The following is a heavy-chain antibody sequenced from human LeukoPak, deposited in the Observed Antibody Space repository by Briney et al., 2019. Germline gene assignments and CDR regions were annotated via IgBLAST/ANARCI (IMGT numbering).Heavy chain of an antibody. CDR3: AMGCSSPGPFDP. D-gene: IGHD6-6*01. CDR1: GGSISSSSYY. J-gene: IGHJ5*02. V-gene: IGHV4-39*07. Sequence: SSETLSLTCTVSGGSISSSSYYWGWIRQPPGKGLEWIGSIYYSGSTYYNPSLKSRVTISVDKSKNQFSLKLSSVTAADTAVYYCAMGCSSPGPFDPWGQGTLVTVSS. CDR2: IYYSGST.